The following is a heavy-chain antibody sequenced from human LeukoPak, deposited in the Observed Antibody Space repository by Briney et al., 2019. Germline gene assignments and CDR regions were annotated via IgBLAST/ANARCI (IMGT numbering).Heavy chain of an antibody. D-gene: IGHD3-22*01. Sequence: GGSLRLSCAASGFTFSSYEMNWVRQAPGKGLEWVSYISHSVSTIYYADSVKGRFTISRDNAKNSLYLQMNSLRAEDTAVYYCARDRDSGYYYFLFDYWGQGTLVTVSS. CDR1: GFTFSSYE. CDR2: ISHSVSTI. V-gene: IGHV3-48*03. J-gene: IGHJ4*02. CDR3: ARDRDSGYYYFLFDY.